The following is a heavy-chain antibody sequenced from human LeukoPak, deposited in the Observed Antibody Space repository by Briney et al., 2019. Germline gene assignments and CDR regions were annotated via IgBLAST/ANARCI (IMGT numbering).Heavy chain of an antibody. D-gene: IGHD6-13*01. J-gene: IGHJ4*02. CDR3: ARVAGRTMMRSFDY. CDR2: ISAYNGNT. CDR1: GYTFTSYG. V-gene: IGHV1-18*01. Sequence: ASVKVSCKASGYTFTSYGISWVRLAPGQGLEWMGWISAYNGNTNYAQKLQGRVTMTTDTSTSTAYTELRSLRSDDTAVYYCARVAGRTMMRSFDYWGQGTLVTVSS.